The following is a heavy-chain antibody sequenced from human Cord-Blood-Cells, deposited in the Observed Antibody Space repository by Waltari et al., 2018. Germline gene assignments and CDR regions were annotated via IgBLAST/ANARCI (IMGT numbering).Heavy chain of an antibody. CDR1: GGTFSSYA. V-gene: IGHV1-69*01. CDR3: ARDRVADYGDYWFDP. Sequence: QVQLVQSGAEVKKPGSSLTVSCKASGGTFSSYATSWVRQPPGQGLEWLGGIIPIFGTANYAQKFQGRVTITADESTSTAYMELSSLRSEDTAVYYCARDRVADYGDYWFDPWGQGTLVTVSS. J-gene: IGHJ5*02. D-gene: IGHD4-17*01. CDR2: IIPIFGTA.